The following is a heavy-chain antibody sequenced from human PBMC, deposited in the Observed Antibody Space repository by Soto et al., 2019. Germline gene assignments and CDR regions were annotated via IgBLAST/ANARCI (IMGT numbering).Heavy chain of an antibody. V-gene: IGHV3-48*02. CDR1: GFTFSSYS. Sequence: EVQLVESGGGLVQPGGSLRLSCAASGFTFSSYSMNWVRQAPGKGLXXXXYISSSSSTIYYADSVKGRFTISRDNAKNSLYLQMNSLRDEDTAVYYCASTPLPPLRNNWFDPWGQGTLVTVSS. CDR3: ASTPLPPLRNNWFDP. J-gene: IGHJ5*02. CDR2: ISSSSSTI. D-gene: IGHD2-21*02.